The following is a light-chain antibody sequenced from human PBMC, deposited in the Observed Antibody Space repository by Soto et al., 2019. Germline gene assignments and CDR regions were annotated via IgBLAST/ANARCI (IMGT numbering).Light chain of an antibody. V-gene: IGKV3-20*01. CDR1: ERLSSVY. Sequence: EIVLTQSPGTLSLSPGERATLSCRASERLSSVYLAWYQQRPGQPPRLLIYGASNRATGIPDRFSGSGSGTDFTLTISRLQPEDFATYYCQQANSFPLTFGGGTKVDIK. CDR3: QQANSFPLT. J-gene: IGKJ4*01. CDR2: GAS.